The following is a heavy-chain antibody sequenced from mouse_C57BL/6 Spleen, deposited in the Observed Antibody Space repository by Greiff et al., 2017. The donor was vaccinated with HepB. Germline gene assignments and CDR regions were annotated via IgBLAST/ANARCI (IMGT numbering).Heavy chain of an antibody. D-gene: IGHD4-1*01. CDR2: IRLKSDNYAT. J-gene: IGHJ3*01. V-gene: IGHV6-3*01. Sequence: DVKLQESGGGLVQPGGSMKLSCVASGFTFSNYWMNWVRQSPEKGLEWVAQIRLKSDNYATHYAESVKGRFTISRDDSKSSVYLQMNNLRAEDTGIYYCTEGLGPFAYWGQGTLVTVSA. CDR1: GFTFSNYW. CDR3: TEGLGPFAY.